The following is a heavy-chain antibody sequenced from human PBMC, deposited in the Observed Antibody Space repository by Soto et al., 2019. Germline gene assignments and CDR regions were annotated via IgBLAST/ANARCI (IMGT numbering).Heavy chain of an antibody. CDR2: IYDGGST. V-gene: IGHV4-30-4*01. CDR1: GDSIIDFNYY. D-gene: IGHD5-18*01. CDR3: ARVWGYSYGLASDI. J-gene: IGHJ3*02. Sequence: SETLSLTCTVSGDSIIDFNYYRSLIRQSPDKGLEWIGHIYDGGSTYSNPSLKSRVTASIDTSKNQFSLQLSSVTAADTAVYYCARVWGYSYGLASDIWGQGTMVTVSS.